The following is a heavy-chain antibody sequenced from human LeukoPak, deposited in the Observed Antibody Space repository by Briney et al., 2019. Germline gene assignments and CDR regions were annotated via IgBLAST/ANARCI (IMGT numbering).Heavy chain of an antibody. D-gene: IGHD6-6*01. Sequence: GRSLRLSCAASGFTFSSYAMHWVRQAPGKGLEWVAVISYDGSNKYYADSVNGRFTISRDNSKNTLYLQMNSLRAEDTAVYYCARDPPSIAESLNAFDIWGQGTMVTVSS. CDR2: ISYDGSNK. CDR3: ARDPPSIAESLNAFDI. J-gene: IGHJ3*02. CDR1: GFTFSSYA. V-gene: IGHV3-30-3*01.